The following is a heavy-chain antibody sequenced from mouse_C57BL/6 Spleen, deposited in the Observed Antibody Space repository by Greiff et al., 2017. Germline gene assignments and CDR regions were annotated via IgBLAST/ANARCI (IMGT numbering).Heavy chain of an antibody. CDR2: IDPETGGT. D-gene: IGHD2-3*01. V-gene: IGHV1-15*01. J-gene: IGHJ4*01. CDR3: TRRWLLGAMDY. Sequence: QVQLQQSGAELVRPGASVTLSCKASGYTFTDYEMHWVKQTPVHGLEWIGAIDPETGGTAYNQKFKGKAILTADKSSSTAYMELRSLTSEDSAVYYCTRRWLLGAMDYWGQGTSVTVSS. CDR1: GYTFTDYE.